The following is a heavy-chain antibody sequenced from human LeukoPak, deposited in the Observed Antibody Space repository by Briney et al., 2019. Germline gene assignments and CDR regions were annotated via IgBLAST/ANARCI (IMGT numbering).Heavy chain of an antibody. CDR2: IYYSGST. Sequence: PSETLSLTCAVSGGSISSSSYYWGWIRQPPGKGLEWIGSIYYSGSTYYNPSLKSRVTISVDTSKNQFSLKLSSVTAADTAVYYCARDCPKVYGDYDVWGQGTLVTVSS. CDR3: ARDCPKVYGDYDV. D-gene: IGHD4-17*01. J-gene: IGHJ4*02. CDR1: GGSISSSSYY. V-gene: IGHV4-39*07.